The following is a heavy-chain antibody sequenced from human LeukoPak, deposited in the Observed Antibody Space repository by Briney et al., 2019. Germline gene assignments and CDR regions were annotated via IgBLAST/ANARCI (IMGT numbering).Heavy chain of an antibody. CDR2: ISYDGSNK. D-gene: IGHD6-19*01. CDR1: GFTFRSYG. Sequence: GESLKISCAASGFTFRSYGMHWVRQAPGKGLEWVAVISYDGSNKYQTDSVKGRFTISRDNSKNTLYLQMDSLGAEDTAVYYCVKDRSPGIAVAGTGYYFDYWGQGTLVTVSS. J-gene: IGHJ4*02. CDR3: VKDRSPGIAVAGTGYYFDY. V-gene: IGHV3-30*18.